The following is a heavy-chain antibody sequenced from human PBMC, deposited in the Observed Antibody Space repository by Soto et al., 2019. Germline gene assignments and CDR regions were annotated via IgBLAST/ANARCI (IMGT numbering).Heavy chain of an antibody. D-gene: IGHD6-19*01. J-gene: IGHJ4*02. V-gene: IGHV3-9*01. CDR2: ISGNSGSI. CDR1: GFTFDDYA. Sequence: EVQLVESGGGLVQPGRSLRLSCAASGFTFDDYAMHWVRQAPGKGLAWVSGISGNSGSIGYADSVKGRFTISRDNDKNSLYLQMNSLRAEDTALYYCAKDIRSSGWHAFDDWGQGTLVTVSS. CDR3: AKDIRSSGWHAFDD.